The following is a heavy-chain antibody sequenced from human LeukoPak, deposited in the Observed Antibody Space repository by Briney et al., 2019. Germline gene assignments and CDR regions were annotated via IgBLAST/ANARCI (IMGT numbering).Heavy chain of an antibody. CDR2: IYYSGTT. D-gene: IGHD3-10*01. CDR1: GGSMSSYY. V-gene: IGHV4-59*08. J-gene: IGHJ4*02. Sequence: SETLSLTCTVSGGSMSSYYWSWIRQPPGKGLEWIGYIYYSGTTNYNPSLKSRVTISVDTSKNQFSLKLSSLTAADTAVYYCARHIGGRRWYGGFDYWGQGTLVTVSP. CDR3: ARHIGGRRWYGGFDY.